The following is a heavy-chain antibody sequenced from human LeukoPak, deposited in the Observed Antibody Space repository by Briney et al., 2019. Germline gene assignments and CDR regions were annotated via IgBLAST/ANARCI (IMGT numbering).Heavy chain of an antibody. D-gene: IGHD4-17*01. Sequence: SETLSLTCTVSGGSISSGDYYWSWIRQLPGKGLEWIGHISYSGSTYYNPSLKSRVSMSVDTSKNQFSLKLNSVTAADTALYYCARDRLIGDDDRLCDYWGQGTLVTVSP. V-gene: IGHV4-31*03. CDR2: ISYSGST. J-gene: IGHJ4*02. CDR1: GGSISSGDYY. CDR3: ARDRLIGDDDRLCDY.